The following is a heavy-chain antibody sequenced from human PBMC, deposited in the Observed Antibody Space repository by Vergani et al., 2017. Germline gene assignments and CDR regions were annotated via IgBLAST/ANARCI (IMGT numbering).Heavy chain of an antibody. Sequence: QVRLQESGPGLVKPSETLSLTCSVSGGSMSGYYWSWVRPPPGKPLGWIGSVYYSGTTYYNPSLGGRVTMSIDKSKNHFSLTLTSVTAADSAFYFCARGQTGYSRDWSTYFFYMDVWGKGTTVTVSS. CDR1: GGSMSGYY. J-gene: IGHJ6*03. V-gene: IGHV4-59*12. D-gene: IGHD3/OR15-3a*01. CDR2: VYYSGTT. CDR3: ARGQTGYSRDWSTYFFYMDV.